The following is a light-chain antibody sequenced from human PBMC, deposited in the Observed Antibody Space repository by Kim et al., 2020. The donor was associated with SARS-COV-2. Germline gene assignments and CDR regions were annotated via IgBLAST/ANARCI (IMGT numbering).Light chain of an antibody. V-gene: IGKV1-5*03. J-gene: IGKJ5*01. CDR3: QQFYTYPIT. CDR2: KAS. CDR1: QSIYSY. Sequence: SASVGDRVPITCRASQSIYSYLAWYQQKPGNVPKILIYKASTLESGVPSRFSGSESGTEFTLTISSLQPDDFATYYCQQFYTYPITFGQGTRLEIK.